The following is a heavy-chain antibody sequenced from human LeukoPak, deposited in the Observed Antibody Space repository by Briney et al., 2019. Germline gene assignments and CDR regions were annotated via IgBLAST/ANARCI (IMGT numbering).Heavy chain of an antibody. CDR2: IKEDGTET. D-gene: IGHD5-24*01. CDR1: GFMFSSNW. Sequence: GGSMRLSCAASGFMFSSNWMSWVRLAPGKGLEWVANIKEDGTETYYVDSVKGRFTISRDNAKNSLYLQMNSLRVEDTAVYYCAKEGRSLQTYWGQGTLVTVSS. CDR3: AKEGRSLQTY. V-gene: IGHV3-7*03. J-gene: IGHJ4*02.